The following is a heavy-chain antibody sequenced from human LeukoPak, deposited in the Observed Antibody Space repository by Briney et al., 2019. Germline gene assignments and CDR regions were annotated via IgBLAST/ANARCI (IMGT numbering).Heavy chain of an antibody. D-gene: IGHD5-24*01. J-gene: IGHJ3*02. CDR2: INPSGGST. CDR3: ARIRDGYNDAYDI. Sequence: ASVKVSCKASGYTFANYYIHLVRQAPGQGLEWMGLINPSGGSTNYAQKFQGRVTMTRDTSTSTVYMELSSLRSEDTALYYCARIRDGYNDAYDIWGQGTMVTVSS. V-gene: IGHV1-46*01. CDR1: GYTFANYY.